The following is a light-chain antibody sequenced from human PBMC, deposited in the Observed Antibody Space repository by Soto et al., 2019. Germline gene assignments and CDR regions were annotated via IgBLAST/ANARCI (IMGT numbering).Light chain of an antibody. CDR1: QSVSSN. J-gene: IGKJ4*01. CDR3: EQYNNWPLT. CDR2: GAS. Sequence: EIVMTQCPATLSVSPRERATLSCRASQSVSSNLAGYQQDPGQAPRLLIYGASTRATGIPARFSGSGSRTEFTLTISSLQSEEFAVYYCEQYNNWPLTFGGGTKVDIK. V-gene: IGKV3-15*01.